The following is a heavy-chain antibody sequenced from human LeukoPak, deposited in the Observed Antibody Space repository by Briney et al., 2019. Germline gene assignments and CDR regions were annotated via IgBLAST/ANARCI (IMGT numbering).Heavy chain of an antibody. CDR1: GFTFSSYD. Sequence: PGGSLRLSCAASGFTFSSYDMYWVRQAPGKGLEYVSAISSNGRITYYANSVKGRFTISRDNSKNTLYLQMGSLRPEDMAVYYCARQVVVVAGRGAFDIWGQGTMVTVSS. D-gene: IGHD2-15*01. CDR3: ARQVVVVAGRGAFDI. V-gene: IGHV3-64*01. CDR2: ISSNGRIT. J-gene: IGHJ3*02.